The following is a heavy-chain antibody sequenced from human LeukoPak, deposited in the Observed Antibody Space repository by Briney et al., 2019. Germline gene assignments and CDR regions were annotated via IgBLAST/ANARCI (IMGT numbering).Heavy chain of an antibody. D-gene: IGHD4/OR15-4a*01. CDR1: GGTFSSYA. Sequence: GSSGKVSCKASGGTFSSYAISWVRQAPGQGLEWMGRIIPILGIANYAQKFQGRVTITADKSTSTAYMELSSLRSEDTAVYYCARETPPHKMIWGGPYGGEQSDAFDIWGQGTMVTVSS. V-gene: IGHV1-69*04. J-gene: IGHJ3*02. CDR2: IIPILGIA. CDR3: ARETPPHKMIWGGPYGGEQSDAFDI.